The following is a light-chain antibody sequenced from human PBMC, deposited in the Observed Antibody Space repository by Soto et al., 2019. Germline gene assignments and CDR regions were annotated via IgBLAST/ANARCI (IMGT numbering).Light chain of an antibody. J-gene: IGKJ4*01. CDR2: AAS. CDR3: QQSYSTPLT. V-gene: IGKV1-39*01. CDR1: QSISSY. Sequence: DIQMTQSPSSLSASVGDRVTLTCRASQSISSYLNWYQQKPGKAPKLLIYAASSLHSGVPSRFSGSGSGTDFTLTISSLQPEEFATYYCQQSYSTPLTFGGGTKGDIK.